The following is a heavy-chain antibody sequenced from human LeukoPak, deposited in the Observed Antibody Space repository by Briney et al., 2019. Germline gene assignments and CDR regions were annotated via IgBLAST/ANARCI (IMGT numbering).Heavy chain of an antibody. CDR2: IYYSGST. D-gene: IGHD2-2*01. Sequence: SETLCLTCTVSGGSISSYYWSWIRQPPGKGLEWIGYIYYSGSTNYNPSLKSRVTISVDTSKNQFSLKLSSVTAADTAVYYCARVHGYCSSTSCYNWFDPWGQGTLVTVSS. CDR3: ARVHGYCSSTSCYNWFDP. V-gene: IGHV4-59*01. CDR1: GGSISSYY. J-gene: IGHJ5*02.